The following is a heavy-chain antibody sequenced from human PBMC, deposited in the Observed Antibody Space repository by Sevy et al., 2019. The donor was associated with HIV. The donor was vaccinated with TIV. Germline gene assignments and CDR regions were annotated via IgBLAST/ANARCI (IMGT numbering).Heavy chain of an antibody. V-gene: IGHV1-18*01. CDR1: GYTFAGEG. Sequence: ASVKVSCKASGYTFAGEGISWVRQAPGQGLEWMGWIGAYNGNANSAQKLQGRVTMTTDTSTSTAYMELSSLRSDDTAIYYCARVPTYYYGSATYFESWGQGPLVTVSS. J-gene: IGHJ4*02. CDR3: ARVPTYYYGSATYFES. D-gene: IGHD3-10*01. CDR2: IGAYNGNA.